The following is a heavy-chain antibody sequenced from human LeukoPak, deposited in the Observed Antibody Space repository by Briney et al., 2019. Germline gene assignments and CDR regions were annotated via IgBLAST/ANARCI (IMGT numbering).Heavy chain of an antibody. CDR3: ARNSKIGGYFDY. CDR1: GGSISSYY. V-gene: IGHV4-4*07. CDR2: IYTSGST. Sequence: SETLSLTCTVSGGSISSYYWSWIRQPAGKGLEWIGRIYTSGSTNYNPSLKSQVTMSVDTSKNQFSLKLSSVTAADTAVYYCARNSKIGGYFDYWGQGTLVTVSS. D-gene: IGHD2/OR15-2a*01. J-gene: IGHJ4*02.